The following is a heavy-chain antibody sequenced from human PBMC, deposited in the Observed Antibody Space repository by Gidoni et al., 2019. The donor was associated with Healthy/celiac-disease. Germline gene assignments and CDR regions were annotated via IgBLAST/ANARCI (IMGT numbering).Heavy chain of an antibody. V-gene: IGHV4-30-4*01. J-gene: IGHJ4*02. Sequence: QVQLQESGPGLVKPSQTLSLTCTVSGGSISSGDYYWSWIRQPPGEGLEWIGYIYYSGSTYYNPSLKSRVPISVVTSKNQFSLKLSSVTAADTAVYYCARTNVSGRGELLWFVEFFRFMTDYWGQGTLVTVSS. D-gene: IGHD3-10*01. CDR2: IYYSGST. CDR1: GGSISSGDYY. CDR3: ARTNVSGRGELLWFVEFFRFMTDY.